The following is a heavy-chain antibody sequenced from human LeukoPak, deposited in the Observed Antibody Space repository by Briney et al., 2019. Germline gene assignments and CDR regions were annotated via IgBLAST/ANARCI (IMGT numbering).Heavy chain of an antibody. CDR1: GYTFTTYD. D-gene: IGHD1-26*01. V-gene: IGHV1-2*02. Sequence: ASVKVSCKASGYTFTTYDISWVRQAPGQGLEWMGWISAYNGNTNYAQKFQGRVTMTRDTSISTAYMELSRLRSDDTAVYYCARDARVGATFYYYYYMDVWGKGTTVTISS. CDR3: ARDARVGATFYYYYYMDV. CDR2: ISAYNGNT. J-gene: IGHJ6*03.